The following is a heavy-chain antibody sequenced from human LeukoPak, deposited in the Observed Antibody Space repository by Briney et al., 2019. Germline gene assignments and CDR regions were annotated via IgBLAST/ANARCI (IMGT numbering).Heavy chain of an antibody. J-gene: IGHJ4*02. Sequence: SETLSLTCTVSGYSISSGYYWGWIRQPPGEGLEWIGSIYHSGSTYYKPSLRSRVTISVDTTKNQFSLKLSSVTAADTAVYYCARDLGITMIVVVIKRNNYFDYWGQGTLVTVSS. D-gene: IGHD3-22*01. CDR3: ARDLGITMIVVVIKRNNYFDY. CDR1: GYSISSGYY. CDR2: IYHSGST. V-gene: IGHV4-38-2*02.